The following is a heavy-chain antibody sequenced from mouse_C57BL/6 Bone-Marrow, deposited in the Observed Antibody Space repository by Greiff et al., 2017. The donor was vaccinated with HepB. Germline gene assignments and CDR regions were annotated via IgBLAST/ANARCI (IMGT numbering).Heavy chain of an antibody. CDR3: ARHGLTTAFDY. V-gene: IGHV5-15*01. J-gene: IGHJ2*01. D-gene: IGHD1-2*01. CDR2: ISNLAYSI. CDR1: GFTFSDYG. Sequence: DVKLVESGGGLVQPGGSLKLSCAASGFTFSDYGMAWVRQAPRKGPEWVAFISNLAYSIYYADTVTGRFTLSRENAKNTLYLEMSSLRSEDTAMYYCARHGLTTAFDYWGQGTNLTVSS.